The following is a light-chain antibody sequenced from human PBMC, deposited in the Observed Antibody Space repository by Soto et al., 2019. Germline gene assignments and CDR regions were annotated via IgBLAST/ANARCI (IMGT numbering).Light chain of an antibody. V-gene: IGKV3D-15*01. CDR2: GAS. J-gene: IGKJ3*01. CDR1: QNVIST. CDR3: QQWFT. Sequence: EIVLTQSPATLSVSPGERATLSCRASQNVISTLAWYQPKPGKAPRLLIYGASTRATVIPYRFRFRRSGTDFTLTISRLEPEEFAVYYWQQWFTFGPGTKVHI.